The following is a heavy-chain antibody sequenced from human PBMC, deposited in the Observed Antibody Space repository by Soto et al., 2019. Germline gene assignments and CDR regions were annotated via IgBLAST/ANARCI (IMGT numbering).Heavy chain of an antibody. CDR1: GYSISSGYY. J-gene: IGHJ5*02. D-gene: IGHD6-19*01. Sequence: KASETLSLTCAVSGYSISSGYYWGWIRQPPGKGLEWIGGIYHSGSTYYNPSLKSRVTISVDTSKNQFSLKLSSVTAADTAVYYCARVLAEAVATQKGDWFDPWGQGTLVTVSS. CDR3: ARVLAEAVATQKGDWFDP. CDR2: IYHSGST. V-gene: IGHV4-38-2*01.